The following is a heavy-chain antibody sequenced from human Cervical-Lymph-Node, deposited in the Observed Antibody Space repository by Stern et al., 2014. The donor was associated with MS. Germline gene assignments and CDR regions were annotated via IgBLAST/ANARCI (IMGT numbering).Heavy chain of an antibody. CDR3: ATDCDDFRSGYSAPTKGYGLDV. V-gene: IGHV1-24*01. D-gene: IGHD3-3*01. Sequence: VQLVESGAEVKKPGASVKVSCKVSGYTLSELSMHWVRQAPGKGLEWMGGFDPEDGEPIYAQGFQGRVSMTEDTSTDTAYMELRSLTFEDTAVYYCATDCDDFRSGYSAPTKGYGLDVWGQGTTVTVTS. CDR1: GYTLSELS. CDR2: FDPEDGEP. J-gene: IGHJ6*02.